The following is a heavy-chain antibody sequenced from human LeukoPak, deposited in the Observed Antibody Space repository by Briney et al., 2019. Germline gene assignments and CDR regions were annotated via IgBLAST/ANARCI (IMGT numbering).Heavy chain of an antibody. Sequence: PGTSLRLSCVVSGFNFDNYGMHWVRQAPGKGLEWVAFIRNDGSHKTYGDSVKGRFTISRVNSKNTLNLQMDSLRPDDTAVYYCARDGYRLSGYFYYMDVWGKGTTVTVSS. V-gene: IGHV3-30*19. CDR1: GFNFDNYG. J-gene: IGHJ6*03. D-gene: IGHD2-2*03. CDR2: IRNDGSHK. CDR3: ARDGYRLSGYFYYMDV.